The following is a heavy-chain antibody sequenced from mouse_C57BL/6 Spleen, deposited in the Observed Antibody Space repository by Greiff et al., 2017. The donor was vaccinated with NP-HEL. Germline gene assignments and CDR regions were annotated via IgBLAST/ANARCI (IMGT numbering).Heavy chain of an antibody. V-gene: IGHV5-6*01. Sequence: EVMLVESGGDLVKPGGSLKLSCAASGFTFSSYGMSWVRQTPDKRLEWVATISSGGSYTYYPDSVKGRFTISRDNAKNTLYLQMSSLKSEDTAMYYCANNGNYDYWGQGTLVTVSA. CDR1: GFTFSSYG. J-gene: IGHJ3*01. CDR2: ISSGGSYT. D-gene: IGHD2-1*01. CDR3: ANNGNYDY.